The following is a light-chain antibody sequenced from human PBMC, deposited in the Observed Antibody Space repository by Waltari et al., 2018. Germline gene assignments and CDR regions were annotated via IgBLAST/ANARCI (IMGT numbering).Light chain of an antibody. V-gene: IGLV3-1*01. CDR1: KLGENY. Sequence: SYELTQPTSVSVSPGQTATITCSGDKLGENYACWYQQRPGQSPPLVIYQDTTRPSGIPERLSGSNSGNAATLTISGAQAMDEADYSCQAWDSNTVVFGGGTKLTVL. CDR2: QDT. J-gene: IGLJ2*01. CDR3: QAWDSNTVV.